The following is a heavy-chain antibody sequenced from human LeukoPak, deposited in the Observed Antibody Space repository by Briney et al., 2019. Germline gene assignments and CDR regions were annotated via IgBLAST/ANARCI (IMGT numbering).Heavy chain of an antibody. CDR1: GFTFSTFP. CDR3: ARVGRVSIYPSYMDV. V-gene: IGHV3-30*04. J-gene: IGHJ6*03. D-gene: IGHD6-6*01. CDR2: ISDDGRDV. Sequence: GGSLRLSCEASGFTFSTFPMHWVCETPDKGLECVAVISDDGRDVYYADSVKGRFTISRDNSKITLYLQMHSVSPEDTAVVYCARVGRVSIYPSYMDVWGKGTTVTVSS.